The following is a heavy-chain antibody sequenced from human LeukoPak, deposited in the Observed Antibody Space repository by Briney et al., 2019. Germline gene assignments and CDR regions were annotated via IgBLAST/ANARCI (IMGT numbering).Heavy chain of an antibody. CDR3: AKTYCGGDCYLGVFDY. CDR1: GFTFSSYA. D-gene: IGHD2-21*02. Sequence: GGSLRLSCAASGFTFSSYAMSWVRQAPGKGLEWVSAISGSGGSTYYADSVKGRFTISRDNSKNTLYLQMNSLRAEDTALYYCAKTYCGGDCYLGVFDYWGQGTLVTVSS. V-gene: IGHV3-23*01. CDR2: ISGSGGST. J-gene: IGHJ4*02.